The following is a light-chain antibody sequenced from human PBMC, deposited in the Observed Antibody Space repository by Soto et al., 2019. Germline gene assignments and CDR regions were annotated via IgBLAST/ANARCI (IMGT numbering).Light chain of an antibody. CDR3: CSYAGTYTVI. Sequence: QSALTQPRSVSGSPGQSVTISCTGTSSDIGSYNYVSWYQQHPGKAPKVLIYGVNKRPSGVPDRFSGSKSGNTASLTISGLQAGDEADYYCCSYAGTYTVIFGGGTQLTVL. CDR2: GVN. CDR1: SSDIGSYNY. J-gene: IGLJ2*01. V-gene: IGLV2-11*01.